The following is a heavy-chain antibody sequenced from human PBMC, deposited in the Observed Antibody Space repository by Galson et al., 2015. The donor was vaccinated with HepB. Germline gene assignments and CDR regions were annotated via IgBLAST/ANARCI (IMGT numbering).Heavy chain of an antibody. CDR1: EFILSDDW. V-gene: IGHV3-15*01. CDR3: ATLTMIILHNDY. CDR2: IKSKADGGNT. Sequence: SLRLSCAASEFILSDDWMNWVRQAPGKGLEWVGRIKSKADGGNTDYAAPVQGRFTISREESKNTLYLQMNSQKTADTAVYYCATLTMIILHNDYWGQGTLVTVSS. D-gene: IGHD3-22*01. J-gene: IGHJ4*02.